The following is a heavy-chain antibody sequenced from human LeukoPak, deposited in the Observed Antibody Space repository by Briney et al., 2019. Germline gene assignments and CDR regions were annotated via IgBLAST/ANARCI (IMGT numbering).Heavy chain of an antibody. CDR2: IDWNGDST. V-gene: IGHV3-20*04. CDR1: GFTFDDYG. CDR3: ARVGALTTVEGVDY. D-gene: IGHD4-23*01. J-gene: IGHJ4*02. Sequence: GGSLRLSCAASGFTFDDYGMSWVRQAPGKGLEWVSGIDWNGDSTGYVDSVKGRFTISRDNAKNSLYLQMNSLRVEDTALYYCARVGALTTVEGVDYWGQETLVTVSS.